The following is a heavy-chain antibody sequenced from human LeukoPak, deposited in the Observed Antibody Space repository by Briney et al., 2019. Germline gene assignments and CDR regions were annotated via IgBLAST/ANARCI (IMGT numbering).Heavy chain of an antibody. D-gene: IGHD4-11*01. CDR2: IRSKAFGGTA. V-gene: IGHV3-49*04. J-gene: IGHJ4*02. CDR1: TFSFGDYA. CDR3: TRAPYSNYVNLDY. Sequence: SGGSLRLSCTASTFSFGDYAISWVRQAPGKGLEWVGFIRSKAFGGTAEYAASVKGRFTISRDDSKSIAYLQMNSLKSEDTAVYYCTRAPYSNYVNLDYWGQGTLVTVSS.